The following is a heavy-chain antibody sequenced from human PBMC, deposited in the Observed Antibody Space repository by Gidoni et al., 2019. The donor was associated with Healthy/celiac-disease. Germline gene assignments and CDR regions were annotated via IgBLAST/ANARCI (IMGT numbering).Heavy chain of an antibody. V-gene: IGHV3-21*01. Sequence: EVQLVESGGGLVKPGGSLRLSCAASGFTFSSYSMNWVRQAPGKGLEWVSSISSSSSYIYYADSVKGRFTISRDNAKNSLYLQMNSLRAEDTAVYYCARDVYCSSTSCYTPPYYFDYWGQGTLVTVSS. CDR3: ARDVYCSSTSCYTPPYYFDY. CDR1: GFTFSSYS. CDR2: ISSSSSYI. D-gene: IGHD2-2*02. J-gene: IGHJ4*02.